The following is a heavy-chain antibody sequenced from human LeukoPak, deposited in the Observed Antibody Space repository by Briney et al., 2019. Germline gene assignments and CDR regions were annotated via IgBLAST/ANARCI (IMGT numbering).Heavy chain of an antibody. CDR1: GGSFSGYY. Sequence: SETLSLTCAVYGGSFSGYYWNWIRQPPGKGLEWIGYIYYTGSTNYNPSLKSRVTMSVDTSKNQFSLNLKSVTPEDTAVYYCARNLIPEQLVLNFWGQGALVTVSS. V-gene: IGHV4-59*01. J-gene: IGHJ4*02. CDR3: ARNLIPEQLVLNF. D-gene: IGHD6-13*01. CDR2: IYYTGST.